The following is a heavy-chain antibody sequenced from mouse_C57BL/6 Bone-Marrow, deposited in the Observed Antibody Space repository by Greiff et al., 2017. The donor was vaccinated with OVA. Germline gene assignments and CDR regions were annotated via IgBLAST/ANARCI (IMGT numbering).Heavy chain of an antibody. CDR2: IDPENGDT. CDR1: GFNIKDDY. CDR3: TNFWYFDV. V-gene: IGHV14-4*01. Sequence: VQLKQSGAELVRPGASVKLSCTASGFNIKDDYMHWVKQRPEQGLEWIGWIDPENGDTEYASKFQGKATITADTSSNTAYLQLSSLTSEDTAVYYCTNFWYFDVWGTGTTVTVSS. J-gene: IGHJ1*03.